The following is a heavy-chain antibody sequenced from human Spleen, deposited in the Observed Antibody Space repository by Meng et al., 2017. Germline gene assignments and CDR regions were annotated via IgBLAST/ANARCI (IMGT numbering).Heavy chain of an antibody. CDR1: GFRFDDYD. D-gene: IGHD5-12*01. CDR2: INWNGGST. CDR3: ATLATIRDYYFDY. V-gene: IGHV3-20*04. J-gene: IGHJ4*02. Sequence: GGSLRLSCVASGFRFDDYDMSWVRQAPGKGLEWLTGINWNGGSTVYLDSVKGRFTIFRDNAKNSLYLQMSSLRPEDTALYYCATLATIRDYYFDYWGQGTLVTVSS.